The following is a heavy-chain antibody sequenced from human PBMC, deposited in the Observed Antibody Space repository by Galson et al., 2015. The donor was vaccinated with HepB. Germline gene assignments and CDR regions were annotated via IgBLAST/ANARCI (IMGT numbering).Heavy chain of an antibody. CDR2: IKSKTDGGTT. CDR3: TTDRFAVDIVATYYFDY. V-gene: IGHV3-15*01. Sequence: SLRLSCAASGFTFSNAWMSWVRQAPGKGLEWVGRIKSKTDGGTTDYAAPVKGRFTISRDDSKNTLYLQMNSLKTEDTAVYYCTTDRFAVDIVATYYFDYWGQGTLVTVSS. CDR1: GFTFSNAW. J-gene: IGHJ4*02. D-gene: IGHD5-12*01.